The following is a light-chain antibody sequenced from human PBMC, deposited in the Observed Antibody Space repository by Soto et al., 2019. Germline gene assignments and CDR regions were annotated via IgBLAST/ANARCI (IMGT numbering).Light chain of an antibody. CDR2: TND. J-gene: IGLJ3*02. V-gene: IGLV1-47*02. Sequence: QPVLTQPPSASGTPGQEVTIFCSGSTSNIGRNSVYWYQHLPGTAPKLLIHTNDQRPSGVPDRFFASKSGTSASLAITGLRSEDEASYYCAAWSDGLSAWVFGGGTKLTVL. CDR1: TSNIGRNS. CDR3: AAWSDGLSAWV.